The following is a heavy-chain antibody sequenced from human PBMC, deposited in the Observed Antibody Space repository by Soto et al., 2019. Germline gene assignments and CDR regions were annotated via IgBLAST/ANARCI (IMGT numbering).Heavy chain of an antibody. CDR2: ISYDGSNK. V-gene: IGHV3-30-3*01. CDR3: AKAVSGSIRYFDY. Sequence: PGGSLRLSCAASGFTFSSYAMHWVRQAPGKGLEWVAVISYDGSNKYYADSVKGRFTISRDNSKNTLYLQMNSLRAEDTAVYYCAKAVSGSIRYFDYWGQGTLVTVSS. CDR1: GFTFSSYA. J-gene: IGHJ4*02. D-gene: IGHD1-26*01.